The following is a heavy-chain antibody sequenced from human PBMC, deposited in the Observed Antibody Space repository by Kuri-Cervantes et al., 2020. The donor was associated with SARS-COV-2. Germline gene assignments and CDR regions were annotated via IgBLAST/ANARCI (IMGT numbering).Heavy chain of an antibody. V-gene: IGHV1-2*02. Sequence: ASVKVSCKASGYTFTGYYIHWVRQAPGHGLEWMGWINPSGGGTHYSQKFQDRVTMTRDTSIATAYMELSSLRSEDTAVYYCASELGYYGSGSHFDYWGQGTLVTVSS. D-gene: IGHD3-10*01. J-gene: IGHJ4*02. CDR1: GYTFTGYY. CDR2: INPSGGGT. CDR3: ASELGYYGSGSHFDY.